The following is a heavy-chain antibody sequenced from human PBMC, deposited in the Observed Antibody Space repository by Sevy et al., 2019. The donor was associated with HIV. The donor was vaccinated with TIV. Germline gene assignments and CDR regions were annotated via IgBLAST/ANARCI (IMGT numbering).Heavy chain of an antibody. Sequence: GGSLRLSCVASGFSFSSYWMSWVRQAPGKGLEWVTNIKKDGSGKYYLDSVKGRFTISRDNAKNSVYLQMNSLRVEDTAVYYCVGGPPADWGQGTLVTVSS. D-gene: IGHD3-10*01. V-gene: IGHV3-7*01. CDR3: VGGPPAD. CDR1: GFSFSSYW. CDR2: IKKDGSGK. J-gene: IGHJ4*02.